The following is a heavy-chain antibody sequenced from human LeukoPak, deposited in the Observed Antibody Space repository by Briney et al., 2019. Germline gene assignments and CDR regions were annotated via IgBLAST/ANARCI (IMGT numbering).Heavy chain of an antibody. CDR1: GYTFTSYY. J-gene: IGHJ4*02. Sequence: VASVKVSCKASGYTFTSYYMHWLRQAPGQGLEWMGWIDPYNAKTNYAQKFQGRITMSTDTSTSTVYMELRSLRSDDAAVYSCARGSADGSGTFFDYWGQGILVSVSS. V-gene: IGHV1-18*04. CDR3: ARGSADGSGTFFDY. D-gene: IGHD3-10*01. CDR2: IDPYNAKT.